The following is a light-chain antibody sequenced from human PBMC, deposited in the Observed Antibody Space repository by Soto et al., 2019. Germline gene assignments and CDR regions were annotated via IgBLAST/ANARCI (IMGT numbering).Light chain of an antibody. V-gene: IGKV3-20*01. Sequence: EIVLTQSPGTLSLSPGERATLSCRASPSVSSNYLAWYQQKPGQAPRLLIYGASSRATGVPDRFSGSGSGTDFTLTISKLEPEDFALYYCQQYGSSPPLTFGGGTKVDIK. CDR2: GAS. J-gene: IGKJ4*01. CDR3: QQYGSSPPLT. CDR1: PSVSSNY.